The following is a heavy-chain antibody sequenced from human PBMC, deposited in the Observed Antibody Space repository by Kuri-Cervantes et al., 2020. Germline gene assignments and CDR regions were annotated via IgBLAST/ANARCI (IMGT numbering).Heavy chain of an antibody. CDR1: GFSLTTSGMR. D-gene: IGHD2-15*01. CDR2: IDWDDDK. Sequence: SGPTLVKPTQTLTLTCTLSGFSLTTSGMRVSWIRQPPGKALEWLARIDWDDDKFYRKSLKTRLAISKDTSKNQVVLRMTNMDPMDTATYYCARFYCSGGSCSFDHWGQGTLVTVSS. CDR3: ARFYCSGGSCSFDH. J-gene: IGHJ4*02. V-gene: IGHV2-70*04.